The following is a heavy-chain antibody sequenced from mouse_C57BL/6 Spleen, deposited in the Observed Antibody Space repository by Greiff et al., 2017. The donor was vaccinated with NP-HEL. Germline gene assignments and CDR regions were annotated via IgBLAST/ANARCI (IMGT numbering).Heavy chain of an antibody. CDR3: ARKDWDGGAMDG. V-gene: IGHV1-26*01. Sequence: EVQLQQSGPELVKPGASVKISCKASGYTFTDYYMNWVKQSHGKSLEWIGDINPNNGGTSYNQKFKGKATLTVDKSSSTAYMELRSLTSEDSAVYYCARKDWDGGAMDGWGQGPSVTVSS. CDR1: GYTFTDYY. J-gene: IGHJ4*01. CDR2: INPNNGGT. D-gene: IGHD4-1*01.